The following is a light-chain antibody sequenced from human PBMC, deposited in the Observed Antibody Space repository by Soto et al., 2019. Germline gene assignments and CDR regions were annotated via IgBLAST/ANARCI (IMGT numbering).Light chain of an antibody. CDR3: HQYGTLPYA. V-gene: IGKV3-20*01. CDR2: GAS. Sequence: IALTQSPGTLSLSPGKRATLSCRASQRVSSNYVAWYQHKPGQAPRLLIHGASIRATGIPDRFSGSGSGTDFTLTISRLEPEDFAVYYCHQYGTLPYAFGQGTKLQIK. J-gene: IGKJ2*01. CDR1: QRVSSNY.